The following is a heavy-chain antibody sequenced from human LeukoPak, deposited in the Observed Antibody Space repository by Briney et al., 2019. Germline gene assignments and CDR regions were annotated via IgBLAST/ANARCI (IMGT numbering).Heavy chain of an antibody. V-gene: IGHV3-23*01. J-gene: IGHJ4*02. CDR1: GFTFSTFG. Sequence: PGGSLRLSCAASGFTFSTFGMRWVRQAPGKGLEWVSTIPASGGNTYYADSVRGRFTISRDNSKNTLYLRINSLTAEDTAIYYCVRYLSGWYYFDWWGQGTLVTVSS. D-gene: IGHD6-19*01. CDR2: IPASGGNT. CDR3: VRYLSGWYYFDW.